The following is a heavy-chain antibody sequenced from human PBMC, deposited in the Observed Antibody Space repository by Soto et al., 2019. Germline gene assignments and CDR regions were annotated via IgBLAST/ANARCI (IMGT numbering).Heavy chain of an antibody. CDR3: EKDLVPTGEHETSLDPIDV. Sequence: QVQLVESGGGVVQPGRSLRLSCAVSGFTFSSYGMHWVRQAPDKGLEWVAVISYDGSNKYYADSVKGRFTISRDNSKNTLYLQINSLRSVDTGLYYCEKDLVPTGEHETSLDPIDVWGKGTEVTV. V-gene: IGHV3-30*18. CDR1: GFTFSSYG. D-gene: IGHD6-13*01. CDR2: ISYDGSNK. J-gene: IGHJ6*04.